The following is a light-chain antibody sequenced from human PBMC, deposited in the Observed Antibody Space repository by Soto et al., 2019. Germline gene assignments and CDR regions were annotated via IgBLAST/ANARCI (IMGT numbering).Light chain of an antibody. Sequence: DIVMTQSPDSLGVSLGERATINCKPSQSVLYSSNNKNYLAWYQQKPGQPPKLLIHWASTRESGVPDRFSGSGSGTDFTLTISSLQAEDVAVYYCQQYYSIPPTFGQGTKLEIK. CDR2: WAS. V-gene: IGKV4-1*01. J-gene: IGKJ2*01. CDR3: QQYYSIPPT. CDR1: QSVLYSSNNKNY.